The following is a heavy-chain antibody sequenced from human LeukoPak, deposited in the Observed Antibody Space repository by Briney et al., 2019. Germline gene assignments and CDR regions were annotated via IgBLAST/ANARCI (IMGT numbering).Heavy chain of an antibody. CDR3: ARGWEDGRHFHI. J-gene: IGHJ3*02. CDR1: GFTFSSYE. D-gene: IGHD1-26*01. V-gene: IGHV3-48*03. CDR2: ISSSGSTI. Sequence: GGSLRLSCAASGFTFSSYEMNWVRQAPGKGLEWVSYISSSGSTIYYADSVRGRFTISRDNARNSLFLEMNSLRVEDTAMYYCARGWEDGRHFHIWGQGTMVTVSS.